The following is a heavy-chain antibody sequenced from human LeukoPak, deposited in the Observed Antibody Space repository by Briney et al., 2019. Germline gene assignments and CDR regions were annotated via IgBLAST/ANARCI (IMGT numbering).Heavy chain of an antibody. J-gene: IGHJ6*03. CDR1: GLSISSGSYY. Sequence: SQTLSLTCTVSGLSISSGSYYWSWIRQPAGKGLEWIGRIYTSGSTNYNPSLKSRVTISVDTSKNQFSLKLSSVTAADTAVYYCARAGNYDSRNYYYYYMDVWGKGTTVTISS. D-gene: IGHD3-22*01. V-gene: IGHV4-61*02. CDR3: ARAGNYDSRNYYYYYMDV. CDR2: IYTSGST.